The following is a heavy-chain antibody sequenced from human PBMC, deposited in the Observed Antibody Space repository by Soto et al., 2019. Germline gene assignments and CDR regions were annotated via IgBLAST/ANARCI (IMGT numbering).Heavy chain of an antibody. CDR2: INHSGST. CDR3: ARAGAVIVVVPAAKRNWFDP. Sequence: SETLSLICAVYGGSFSGYYWSWIRQPPGKGLEWIGEINHSGSTNYNPSLKSRVTISVDTSKNQFSLKLSSVTAADTAVYYCARAGAVIVVVPAAKRNWFDPWGQGTLVPVS. CDR1: GGSFSGYY. V-gene: IGHV4-34*01. J-gene: IGHJ5*02. D-gene: IGHD2-2*01.